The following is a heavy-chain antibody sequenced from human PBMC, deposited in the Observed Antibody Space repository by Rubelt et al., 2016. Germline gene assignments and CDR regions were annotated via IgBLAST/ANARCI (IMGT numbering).Heavy chain of an antibody. V-gene: IGHV1-2*06. CDR2: INPNGGGT. J-gene: IGHJ4*02. CDR3: ARESDLDY. CDR1: GYTFTGYY. Sequence: QVQLVQSGAEVKKPGASVKVSCKASGYTFTGYYMHWVRQAPGQGLEWMGRINPNGGGTKYVQKVQGRVTMTRDKCSSTAYMELSRLRSDDTAVYYCARESDLDYWGQGTLVTVSS.